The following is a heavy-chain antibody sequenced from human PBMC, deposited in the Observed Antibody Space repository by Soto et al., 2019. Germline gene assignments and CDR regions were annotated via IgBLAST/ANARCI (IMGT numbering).Heavy chain of an antibody. J-gene: IGHJ6*02. CDR2: IYHSGYT. D-gene: IGHD4-17*01. CDR3: ARAHYGDYGYGMDV. V-gene: IGHV4-30-2*01. Sequence: QLQLQESGSGLVKPSQTLSLTCAVSGGSISSGGYSWSWIRQPPGTGLEWIGYIYHSGYTYYNPSLKRRVTISVDRSKNQFSLKLSSVTAADTALYYCARAHYGDYGYGMDVWGQGTTVTVSS. CDR1: GGSISSGGYS.